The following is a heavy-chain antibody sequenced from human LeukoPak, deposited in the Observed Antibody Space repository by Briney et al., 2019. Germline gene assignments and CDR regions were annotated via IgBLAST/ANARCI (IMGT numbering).Heavy chain of an antibody. D-gene: IGHD1-7*01. J-gene: IGHJ4*02. CDR2: VSGSASNT. V-gene: IGHV3-23*01. CDR1: GFTFSNYA. CDR3: AKGFQTYGELSFDV. Sequence: GGSLRLSCAASGFTFSNYAMSWVRQAPGKGLEWVSTVSGSASNTYYADSEKGRFTISRDNSKTTLYLQMNSLRADDTAVYYCAKGFQTYGELSFDVWGQGTLVAVSS.